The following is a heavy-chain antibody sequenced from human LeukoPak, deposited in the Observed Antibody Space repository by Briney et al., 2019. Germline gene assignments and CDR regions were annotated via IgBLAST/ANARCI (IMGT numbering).Heavy chain of an antibody. CDR2: ISYDGSTK. Sequence: PGGSLRLSCAASGFTFSSYGMHWVRQAPGKGLEWVAVISYDGSTKYYADSVKGRFTISRDNSKNTLYLQMNSLRDEDTAVYYGATHPPSSGWPDYYHGMDGWGQGTTVTVSS. D-gene: IGHD6-25*01. J-gene: IGHJ6*01. CDR1: GFTFSSYG. CDR3: ATHPPSSGWPDYYHGMDG. V-gene: IGHV3-30*03.